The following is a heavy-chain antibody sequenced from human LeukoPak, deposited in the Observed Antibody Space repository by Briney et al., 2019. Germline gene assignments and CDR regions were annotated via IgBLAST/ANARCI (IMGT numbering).Heavy chain of an antibody. CDR1: GGSISSYY. V-gene: IGHV4-4*07. J-gene: IGHJ6*03. CDR2: IYTSGST. Sequence: SETLSLTCTVSGGSISSYYWSWIRQPAGKGLEWIGRIYTSGSTNYNPSLKSRVTMSVDTSKNQFSLKLSSVTAADTAVYYCARVASGYDYLGKYYYYYMDIWGKGTTVTISS. D-gene: IGHD5-12*01. CDR3: ARVASGYDYLGKYYYYYMDI.